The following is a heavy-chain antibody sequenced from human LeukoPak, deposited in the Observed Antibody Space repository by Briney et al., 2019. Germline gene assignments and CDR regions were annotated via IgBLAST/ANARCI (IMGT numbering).Heavy chain of an antibody. V-gene: IGHV4-4*02. CDR3: ARVNGYDLSVGYYYYYYMDV. J-gene: IGHJ6*03. D-gene: IGHD5-12*01. CDR1: GGSISSTNW. Sequence: SETLSLTCAVSGGSISSTNWWTWVRQPPGKGLEWIGEIYHSGSTNYNPSLKSRVTISVDKSKNQFSLKLSSVTAADTAVYYCARVNGYDLSVGYYYYYYMDVWGKGTTVTVSS. CDR2: IYHSGST.